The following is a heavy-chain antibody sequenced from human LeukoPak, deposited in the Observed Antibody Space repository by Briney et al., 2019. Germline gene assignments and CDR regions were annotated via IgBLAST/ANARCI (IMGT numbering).Heavy chain of an antibody. Sequence: GGSLRLSCADSGYTVSSKYMSWVRQAPGKGLEWVSGIYSGGYTYYADSVKGRFTISRDNSKNTLYLQMNSLRAEDTAVYYCARGFGEDDHYYHAMVVWGRGTTVTVSS. D-gene: IGHD3-10*01. CDR1: GYTVSSKY. CDR2: IYSGGYT. CDR3: ARGFGEDDHYYHAMVV. V-gene: IGHV3-53*01. J-gene: IGHJ6*02.